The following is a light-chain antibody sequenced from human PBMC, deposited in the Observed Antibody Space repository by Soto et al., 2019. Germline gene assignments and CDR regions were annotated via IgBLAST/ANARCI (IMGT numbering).Light chain of an antibody. CDR1: QSVSVN. V-gene: IGKV3-15*01. Sequence: EIVLTQSPGTLSLSPGERATLSCRASQSVSVNSLAWYQQKGGQAPRLLIYGAFTRATGIPARFSGTGSGTEFTLTISSLQSEDFALYYCQQYNDWPLTFGQGTKVDIK. CDR3: QQYNDWPLT. CDR2: GAF. J-gene: IGKJ1*01.